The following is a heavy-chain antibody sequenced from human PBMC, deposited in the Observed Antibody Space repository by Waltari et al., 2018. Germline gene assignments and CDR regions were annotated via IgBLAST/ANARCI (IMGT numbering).Heavy chain of an antibody. CDR1: GGTFSSYA. Sequence: QVQLVQSGAEVKKPGSSVKVSCKASGGTFSSYAISWVRQAPGQGLEWMGGTIPIFGTANYAQQFQGRVTITTDESTSTAYMELSSLRSEDTAVYYCARDRYPAARGLFWFDPWGQGTLVIVSS. CDR3: ARDRYPAARGLFWFDP. J-gene: IGHJ5*02. D-gene: IGHD3-16*02. CDR2: TIPIFGTA. V-gene: IGHV1-69*05.